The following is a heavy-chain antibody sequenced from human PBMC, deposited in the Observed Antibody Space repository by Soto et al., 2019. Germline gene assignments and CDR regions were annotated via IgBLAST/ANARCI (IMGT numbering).Heavy chain of an antibody. Sequence: ASVKVSCKASGYTFTSYDINWVRQATGQGLEWMGWINPNSGNTSYAQKLQGRVTMTRDTSTSTAYMELRSLRSDDTAVYYCARVEQVLLWFGELSGPHYFDYRAQRTPVTVSS. CDR1: GYTFTSYD. J-gene: IGHJ4*02. V-gene: IGHV1-8*01. D-gene: IGHD3-10*01. CDR2: INPNSGNT. CDR3: ARVEQVLLWFGELSGPHYFDY.